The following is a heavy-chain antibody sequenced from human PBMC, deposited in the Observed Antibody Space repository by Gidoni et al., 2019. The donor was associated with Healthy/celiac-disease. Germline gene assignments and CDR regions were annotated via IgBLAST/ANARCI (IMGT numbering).Heavy chain of an antibody. J-gene: IGHJ4*02. CDR3: AKAMATKGHGIDY. CDR2: ISGSGGST. V-gene: IGHV3-23*01. Sequence: EVQLLESGGGLVQPGGSLRPSCAAYGFHFSSYAMSWVRKATGTGLGWVSAISGSGGSTYYADSVKGRFTISRDNSKNTLYLQMNSLRAEDTAVYYCAKAMATKGHGIDYWGQGTLVTVSS. D-gene: IGHD5-12*01. CDR1: GFHFSSYA.